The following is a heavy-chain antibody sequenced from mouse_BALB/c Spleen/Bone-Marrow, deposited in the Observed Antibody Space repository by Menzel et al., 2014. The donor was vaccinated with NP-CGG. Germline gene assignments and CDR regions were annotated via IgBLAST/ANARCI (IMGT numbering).Heavy chain of an antibody. CDR1: GFNIXDTY. CDR3: ARFPYDYGGGDY. D-gene: IGHD2-4*01. Sequence: VQLKESGAELVKPGASVKLSCTASGFNIXDTYMHWVKQRPDQGLEWIGRIDPANGNTKYDPKFQGKATITADTSSNTAYLQLSSLTSEDTAVYYCARFPYDYGGGDYWGQGTTLTVSS. J-gene: IGHJ2*01. V-gene: IGHV14-3*02. CDR2: IDPANGNT.